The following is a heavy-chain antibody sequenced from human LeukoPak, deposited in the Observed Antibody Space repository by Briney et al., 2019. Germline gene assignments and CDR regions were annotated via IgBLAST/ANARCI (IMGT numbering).Heavy chain of an antibody. V-gene: IGHV3-23*01. J-gene: IGHJ4*02. CDR1: GFTFSTYA. D-gene: IGHD5-24*01. CDR2: IVGDGGGI. CDR3: AKDRIPDGKYSIDF. Sequence: PGGSLRLSCAASGFTFSTYAMNWVRQAPGKGLEWVSVIVGDGGGIHYADSVSGRFTISRDNSRNTLYLQMNSLRVEDTAVYYCAKDRIPDGKYSIDFWGQGTLVTVSS.